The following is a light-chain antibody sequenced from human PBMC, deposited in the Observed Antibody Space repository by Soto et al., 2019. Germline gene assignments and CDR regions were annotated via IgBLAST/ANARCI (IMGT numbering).Light chain of an antibody. V-gene: IGKV3-20*01. J-gene: IGKJ1*01. CDR2: GAS. CDR3: QQYGSSRWT. Sequence: IVLTQSPGTLSLSPGERATLSCRTSQSVSSSYLAWYKQKPGQAPRLLIYGASSRATGIAARVSGSGSGTDFTLTISRLEPEDFEVYYCQQYGSSRWTFGQGTKVDIK. CDR1: QSVSSSY.